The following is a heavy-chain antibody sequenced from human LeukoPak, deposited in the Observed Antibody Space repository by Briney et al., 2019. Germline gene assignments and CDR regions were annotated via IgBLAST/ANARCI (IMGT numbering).Heavy chain of an antibody. V-gene: IGHV3-30-3*02. CDR2: ISYDGSNK. CDR1: GFTFSSYA. D-gene: IGHD1-26*01. CDR3: AKRGVVGSTTEFAFDH. J-gene: IGHJ4*02. Sequence: GRSLRLSCAASGFTFSSYAMHWVRQAPGKGLEWVAVISYDGSNKYYADSVKGRFTISRDNSKNTLYLQMDSLRGEDTAVYYCAKRGVVGSTTEFAFDHWGQGTLVTVSS.